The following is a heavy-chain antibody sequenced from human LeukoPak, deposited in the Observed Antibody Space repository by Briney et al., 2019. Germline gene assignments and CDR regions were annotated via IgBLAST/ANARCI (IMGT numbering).Heavy chain of an antibody. CDR1: GYSFTSYW. V-gene: IGHV5-51*01. CDR2: VYPGDSDT. J-gene: IGHJ3*02. CDR3: ASSRLTPGFAFDI. D-gene: IGHD3-10*01. Sequence: GESLKISCKGSGYSFTSYWIGWVRQMPGKGLEWMGIVYPGDSDTRYSPSFQGQVTISADKSISTAYLQWSSLKASDTAMYYCASSRLTPGFAFDIWGQGTMVTVSS.